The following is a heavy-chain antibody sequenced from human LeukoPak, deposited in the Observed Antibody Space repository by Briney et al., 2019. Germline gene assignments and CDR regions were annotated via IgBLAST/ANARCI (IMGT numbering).Heavy chain of an antibody. CDR2: IYHSGST. V-gene: IGHV4-30-2*01. J-gene: IGHJ4*02. D-gene: IGHD1-26*01. CDR3: ARVWGGSYFDY. CDR1: GGSISSGGYS. Sequence: PSGTLSLTCAVSGGSISSGGYSWSWIRQPPGKGLEWIGYIYHSGSTYYNPSLKSRVTISVDRSKNQFSLKPNSVTAADTAVFYCARVWGGSYFDYWGQGTLVTVSS.